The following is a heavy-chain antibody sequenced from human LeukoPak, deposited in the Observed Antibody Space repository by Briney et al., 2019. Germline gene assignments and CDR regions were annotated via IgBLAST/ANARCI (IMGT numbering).Heavy chain of an antibody. CDR1: GFTFSSYW. CDR3: AREGTLRAHWDPFDY. CDR2: IKTDGGEK. J-gene: IGHJ4*02. V-gene: IGHV3-7*01. Sequence: PGGSLRLSCVASGFTFSSYWMSWVRQAPGKGLEWVAIIKTDGGEKYYVGSVKGRFTISRDNARNSLYLQMNSLRGEDTAVYYCAREGTLRAHWDPFDYWGQGTLVTVSS. D-gene: IGHD7-27*01.